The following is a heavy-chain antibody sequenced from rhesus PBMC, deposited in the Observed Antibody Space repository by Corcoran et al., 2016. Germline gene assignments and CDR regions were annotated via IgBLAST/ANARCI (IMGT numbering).Heavy chain of an antibody. V-gene: IGHV4-173*01. CDR2: NPGPDGNT. D-gene: IGHD6S26*01. J-gene: IGHJ4*01. Sequence: QLQLQESGPGLVKPSETLSLTCGVSGGSISNDWWNWIRQPPGKDLDWIVRNPGPDGNTNYNPSLKSRVTISTDTSKNQLSLKLIAVTAADTAVYYCARGGSGWSDWGQGVLVTVSS. CDR1: GGSISNDW. CDR3: ARGGSGWSD.